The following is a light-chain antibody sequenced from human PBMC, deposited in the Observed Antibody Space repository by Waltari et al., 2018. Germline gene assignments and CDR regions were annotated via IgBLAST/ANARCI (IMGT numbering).Light chain of an antibody. CDR2: GRN. CDR1: SLIISY. Sequence: SSELTQDPAVSVALGQTVTITCLGDSLIISYAACYQQKPGHAPLLVFYGRNNRPSGIPDRFSGSNAGSTASVTISGGLAEDEADYYCSSRDNSYNHLVVFGGGTKLTVL. V-gene: IGLV3-19*01. J-gene: IGLJ2*01. CDR3: SSRDNSYNHLVV.